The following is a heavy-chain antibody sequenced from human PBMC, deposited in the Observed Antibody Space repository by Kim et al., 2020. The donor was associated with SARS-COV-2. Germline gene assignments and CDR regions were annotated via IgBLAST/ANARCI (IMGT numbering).Heavy chain of an antibody. CDR1: GGSISSGSYY. D-gene: IGHD5-12*01. Sequence: SETLSLTCTVSGGSISSGSYYWSWIRQPAGKGLEWIGRIYTSGSTNYNPSLKSRVTISVDKSKNQFSLKLSSVTAADTAVYYCARVEMATDYGMDVWGQGTTVTVSS. V-gene: IGHV4-61*02. CDR2: IYTSGST. CDR3: ARVEMATDYGMDV. J-gene: IGHJ6*02.